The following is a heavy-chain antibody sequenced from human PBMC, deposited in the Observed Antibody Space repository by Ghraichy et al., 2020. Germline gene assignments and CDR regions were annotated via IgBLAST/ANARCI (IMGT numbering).Heavy chain of an antibody. CDR2: ISGSGGST. J-gene: IGHJ3*02. D-gene: IGHD3-22*01. V-gene: IGHV3-23*01. Sequence: GGSLRLSCAASGFTFSSYAMSWVRQAPGKGLEWVSAISGSGGSTYYADSVKGRFTISRDNSKNTLYLQMISPRAEDTAVYYCAKDQGYDSSGYYSPDAFDSWGQGTMVTVSS. CDR3: AKDQGYDSSGYYSPDAFDS. CDR1: GFTFSSYA.